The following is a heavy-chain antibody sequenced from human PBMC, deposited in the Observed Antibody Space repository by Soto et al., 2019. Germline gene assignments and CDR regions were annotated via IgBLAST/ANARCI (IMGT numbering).Heavy chain of an antibody. CDR2: IKQDGSEK. J-gene: IGHJ4*02. D-gene: IGHD2-2*01. V-gene: IGHV3-7*01. Sequence: EVQVVESGGGLVQPGGSLRLSCAASGFIFSNYWMSWVRQAPGKGLEWVANIKQDGSEKHYVDSVKGRFTISRDNADNSLYLQMNSLSAEDTAEYYCAKNNLYCSSTNCFVFDYWGQGTLVTVSS. CDR3: AKNNLYCSSTNCFVFDY. CDR1: GFIFSNYW.